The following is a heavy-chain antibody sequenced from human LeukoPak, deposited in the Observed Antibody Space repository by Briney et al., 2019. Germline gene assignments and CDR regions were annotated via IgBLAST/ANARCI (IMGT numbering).Heavy chain of an antibody. Sequence: GGSLRLSCAASGFTFTAYAMSWVRQTPGKGLEWVSFISDRSAGDSTYYADSVKGRFTISRDNAKNTLYLQMNSLRAEDTAVYYCVRGSNGWSGMDVWGQGTLVTVSS. CDR3: VRGSNGWSGMDV. CDR2: ISDRSAGDST. J-gene: IGHJ4*02. V-gene: IGHV3-23*01. D-gene: IGHD6-19*01. CDR1: GFTFTAYA.